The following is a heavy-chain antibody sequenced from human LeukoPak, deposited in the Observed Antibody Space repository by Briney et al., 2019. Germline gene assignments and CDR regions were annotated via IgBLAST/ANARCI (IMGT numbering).Heavy chain of an antibody. J-gene: IGHJ6*02. CDR2: ISSTSTYI. Sequence: GGSLRLSCAASGFSFSSYSMNWVRQAPGKGLEWVSSISSTSTYIYYVDSVKGRFTIYRDNAKNSLYLQMNSLRAEDTAVYYCARNAWTRQYYYYGMDVWGQGTTVTVSS. D-gene: IGHD1-1*01. CDR1: GFSFSSYS. CDR3: ARNAWTRQYYYYGMDV. V-gene: IGHV3-21*01.